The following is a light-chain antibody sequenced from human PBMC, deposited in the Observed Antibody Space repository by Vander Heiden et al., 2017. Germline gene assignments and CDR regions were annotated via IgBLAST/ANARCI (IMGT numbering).Light chain of an antibody. CDR2: SDN. Sequence: QSVLTQPPSASGTPGQRVTISCSGSGSNIGTNTVNWYQQLPGTAPKRLIYSDNQRPSGVPDRFSGSKSGTSASLAISGLQSEDEADYYCAAWDDSLIIVVFGGGTKLTVL. CDR3: AAWDDSLIIVV. J-gene: IGLJ2*01. V-gene: IGLV1-44*01. CDR1: GSNIGTNT.